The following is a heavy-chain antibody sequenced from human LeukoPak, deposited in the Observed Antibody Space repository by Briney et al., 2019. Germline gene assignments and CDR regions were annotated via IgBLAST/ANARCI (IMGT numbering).Heavy chain of an antibody. CDR2: INHSENT. V-gene: IGHV4-39*07. Sequence: SETLSLTCTVSGGSISSSSYYWSWIRQPPGKGLEWIGEINHSENTNYNPSLKSRVTISVDTSKNQFSLKLSSVTAADTAVYFCARTQEAGYSSGRYDSYYYCYMDVWGKGTTVTISS. J-gene: IGHJ6*03. CDR1: GGSISSSSYY. D-gene: IGHD6-19*01. CDR3: ARTQEAGYSSGRYDSYYYCYMDV.